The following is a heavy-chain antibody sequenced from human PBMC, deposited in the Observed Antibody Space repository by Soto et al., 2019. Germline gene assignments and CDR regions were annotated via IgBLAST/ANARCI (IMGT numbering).Heavy chain of an antibody. CDR3: TRDASRDSSARGWFDP. J-gene: IGHJ5*02. D-gene: IGHD6-13*01. CDR2: ISSNSPYI. V-gene: IGHV3-21*01. CDR1: VFPVRSFT. Sequence: GAALRLAFSSSVFPVRSFTMNWVRPAPGKGLGWVSTISSNSPYIYYPDALRCRFTISRDNAKNSLHLQMNSLRAEDTAVYYCTRDASRDSSARGWFDPWGPGTL.